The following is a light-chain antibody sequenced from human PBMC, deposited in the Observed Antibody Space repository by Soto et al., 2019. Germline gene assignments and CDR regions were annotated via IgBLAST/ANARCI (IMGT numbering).Light chain of an antibody. J-gene: IGLJ1*01. V-gene: IGLV1-51*01. CDR2: DDN. Sequence: QSXLXXXPSXXAAXGQKVTXSXXXXXXXIGGNSVSWXXXXXXXXPKLLIYDDNKRPSGIPDRFSGSKSGTSATLGITGFQTGDEADYYCGSWDSSLSAYVFGTGTKVTLL. CDR1: XXXIGGNS. CDR3: GSWDSSLSAYV.